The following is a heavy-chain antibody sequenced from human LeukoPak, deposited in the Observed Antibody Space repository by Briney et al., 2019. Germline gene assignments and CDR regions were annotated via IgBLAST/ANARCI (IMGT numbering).Heavy chain of an antibody. V-gene: IGHV3-23*01. CDR1: EFTFSSYA. CDR2: ISASGGST. D-gene: IGHD2/OR15-2a*01. CDR3: AKYVSAKGPPYGLDV. J-gene: IGHJ6*02. Sequence: GGSLRLSCAASEFTFSSYAMQWVRQAPGKGLEWVSGISASGGSTYYADSVKGRFTIPRDNSKNTLYLQMNSLRAEDTAIYYCAKYVSAKGPPYGLDVWGQGTTVTVSS.